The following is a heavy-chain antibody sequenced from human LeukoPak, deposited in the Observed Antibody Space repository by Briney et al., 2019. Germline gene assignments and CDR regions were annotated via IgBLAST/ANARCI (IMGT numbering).Heavy chain of an antibody. CDR1: GFTLSDYS. D-gene: IGHD5-24*01. V-gene: IGHV3-48*01. Sequence: GGSLRLSCAASGFTLSDYSMNWVRQAPGKGLEWISYIGIDSGNTNYADSVKGRFTISGDKAKNSLYLQMNSLRVEDTAVYYCARDYKYAFDNWGQGTLGTVSS. CDR3: ARDYKYAFDN. J-gene: IGHJ4*02. CDR2: IGIDSGNT.